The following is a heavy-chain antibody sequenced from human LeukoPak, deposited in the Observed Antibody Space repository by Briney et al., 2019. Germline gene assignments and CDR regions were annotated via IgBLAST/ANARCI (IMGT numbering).Heavy chain of an antibody. CDR1: GFTFSSYS. D-gene: IGHD3-22*01. CDR3: ARDQDYDSSGYLVGGFDY. CDR2: MSSSTRTI. V-gene: IGHV3-48*04. Sequence: PGGSLRLSCAASGFTFSSYSMSWVRQAPGKGLEWVSYMSSSTRTIYYADFVKGRFTISRDNAKNSLYLQMNSLRAEDTAVYYCARDQDYDSSGYLVGGFDYWGQGTLVTVSS. J-gene: IGHJ4*02.